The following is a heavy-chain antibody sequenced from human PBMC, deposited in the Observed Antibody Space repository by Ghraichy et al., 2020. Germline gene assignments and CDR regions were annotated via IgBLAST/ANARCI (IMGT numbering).Heavy chain of an antibody. J-gene: IGHJ3*02. Sequence: GGSLRLSCAASGFTFSSYAMSWVRQAPGKGLEWVSAISGSGGSTYYADSVKGRFTISRDNSKNTLYLQMNSLRAEDTAVYYCANPTVVTGDAFDIWGQGTMVTVSS. D-gene: IGHD4-23*01. CDR3: ANPTVVTGDAFDI. CDR2: ISGSGGST. CDR1: GFTFSSYA. V-gene: IGHV3-23*01.